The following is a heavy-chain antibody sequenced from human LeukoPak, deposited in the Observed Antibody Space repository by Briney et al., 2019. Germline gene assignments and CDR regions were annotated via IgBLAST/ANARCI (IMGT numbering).Heavy chain of an antibody. CDR2: IKQDRSEK. Sequence: GGSLRLSCAASGFTFSNYWMNWVRQAPGKGLEWVANIKQDRSEKYYVDSVKGRFTISRDNGKNSLYLQMNSLRSEDMAVYYCARDRHSSGWPDAFDIWGQGTMVTVSS. D-gene: IGHD6-19*01. V-gene: IGHV3-7*01. CDR3: ARDRHSSGWPDAFDI. J-gene: IGHJ3*02. CDR1: GFTFSNYW.